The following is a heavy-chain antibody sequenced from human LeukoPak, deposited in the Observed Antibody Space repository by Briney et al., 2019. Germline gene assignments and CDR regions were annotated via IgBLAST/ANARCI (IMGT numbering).Heavy chain of an antibody. J-gene: IGHJ4*02. D-gene: IGHD6-13*01. CDR3: AKDTPLTAYSPGWSGNSFDS. V-gene: IGHV3-23*01. CDR2: ITGSSRST. Sequence: PGGSLRLSCAASGFTFSSYAMSWVRQAPGKGLEWVSTITGSSRSTYYADSVRGRFTISRDNSKNTLYLQMNSLTAEDTAVYYCAKDTPLTAYSPGWSGNSFDSWGQGTLVNVSS. CDR1: GFTFSSYA.